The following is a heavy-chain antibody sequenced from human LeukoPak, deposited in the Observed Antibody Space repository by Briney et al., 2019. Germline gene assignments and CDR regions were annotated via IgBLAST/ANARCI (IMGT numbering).Heavy chain of an antibody. CDR2: ISSSGSTI. CDR1: GFTFSDYY. Sequence: GGSLRLSCAASGFTFSDYYMSWIRQAPGKGLEWVSYISSSGSTIYYADSVKGRFTISRDNSKNTLYLQMNSLRAEDTAVYYCAKERGLDYYYYYMDVWGKGTTVTVSS. V-gene: IGHV3-11*01. J-gene: IGHJ6*03. CDR3: AKERGLDYYYYYMDV. D-gene: IGHD3-16*01.